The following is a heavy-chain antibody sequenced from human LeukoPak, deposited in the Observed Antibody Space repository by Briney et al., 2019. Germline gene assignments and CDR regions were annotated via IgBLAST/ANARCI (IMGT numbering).Heavy chain of an antibody. CDR1: AGSIGSYY. CDR3: ARGRGYE. J-gene: IGHJ4*02. V-gene: IGHV4-59*01. Sequence: SETLSLTRTVAAGSIGSYYWGSVRQPPGKGLEWIGYIYYSGSTNYNPSLKSRVTISVDTSKNQFSLKLSAVTAPDTAVYYCARGRGYEWGQGTLVTVSS. CDR2: IYYSGST. D-gene: IGHD2-15*01.